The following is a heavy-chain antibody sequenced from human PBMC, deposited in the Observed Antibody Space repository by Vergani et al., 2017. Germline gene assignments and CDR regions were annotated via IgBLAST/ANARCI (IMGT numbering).Heavy chain of an antibody. CDR1: GYTFTGYY. D-gene: IGHD3-22*01. J-gene: IGHJ5*02. V-gene: IGHV1-2*02. Sequence: QVQLVQSGAEVKKPGSSVKVSCKASGYTFTGYYMHWVRQAPGQGLEWMGWINPNSGGTNYAQKFQGRVTMTRDTSISTAYMELSRLRSDDTAVYYCARDDYYYDSSGNNWFDPWGQGTLVTVSS. CDR2: INPNSGGT. CDR3: ARDDYYYDSSGNNWFDP.